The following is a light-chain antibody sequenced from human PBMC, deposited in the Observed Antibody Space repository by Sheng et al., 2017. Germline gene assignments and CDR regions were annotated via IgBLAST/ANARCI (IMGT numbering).Light chain of an antibody. Sequence: EKVMTQSPATLSVSPGERATLSCRASQSVSNNLAWYQQKPGQAPRLLIYDASYRATGIPDRFSGSGSGTDFALTISRLEPEDFAVYYCQQYNNWPRTFGQGTKVEIK. CDR1: QSVSNN. CDR2: DAS. CDR3: QQYNNWPRT. J-gene: IGKJ1*01. V-gene: IGKV3D-15*01.